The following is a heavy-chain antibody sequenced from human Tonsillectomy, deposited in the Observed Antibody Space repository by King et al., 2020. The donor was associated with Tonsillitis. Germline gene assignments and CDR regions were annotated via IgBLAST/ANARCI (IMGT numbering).Heavy chain of an antibody. Sequence: VQLVESGAEVKKPGASVKVSCKTSGYTFANYGISWVRQAPGQGLEWMGWSSGHKGNTKYLQKFQGRVTMTADTSTSTAYRELRSLRSDDTAVYYCARDAGYESSGGDFDYWGQGTLVTVSS. J-gene: IGHJ4*02. CDR2: SSGHKGNT. D-gene: IGHD3-22*01. CDR1: GYTFANYG. V-gene: IGHV1-18*01. CDR3: ARDAGYESSGGDFDY.